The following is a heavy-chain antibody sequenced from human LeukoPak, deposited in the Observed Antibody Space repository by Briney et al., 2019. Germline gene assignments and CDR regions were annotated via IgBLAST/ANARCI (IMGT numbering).Heavy chain of an antibody. D-gene: IGHD3-22*01. CDR3: AKPRTGYYEAPLDY. CDR2: ISYDGSNK. V-gene: IGHV3-30*18. CDR1: GFAFSSYG. J-gene: IGHJ4*02. Sequence: GVSLRLFCAASGFAFSSYGMHWVRQSPGRGLEWVAVISYDGSNKYYADSVKGQFSISRENSKNTLYLQMTSLRAEDTAVYYCAKPRTGYYEAPLDYWGQGPLVTVSS.